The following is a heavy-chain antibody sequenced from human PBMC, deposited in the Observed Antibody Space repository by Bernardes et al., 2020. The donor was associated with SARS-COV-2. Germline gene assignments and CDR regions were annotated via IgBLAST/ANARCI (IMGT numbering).Heavy chain of an antibody. CDR3: AKLVTMVRGVDY. CDR2: ISWNSGSI. Sequence: GGSLRLSCAASGFTFDDYAMHWVRQAPGKGLEWVSGISWNSGSIGYADSVKGRFTISRDNAKNSLYLQMNSLRAEDTALYYCAKLVTMVRGVDYWGQGTLVTVSS. V-gene: IGHV3-9*01. CDR1: GFTFDDYA. J-gene: IGHJ4*02. D-gene: IGHD3-10*01.